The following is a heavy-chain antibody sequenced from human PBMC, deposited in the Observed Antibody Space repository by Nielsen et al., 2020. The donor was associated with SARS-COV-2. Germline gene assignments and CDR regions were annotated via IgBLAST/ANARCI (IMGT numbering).Heavy chain of an antibody. D-gene: IGHD4-17*01. J-gene: IGHJ3*02. V-gene: IGHV3-20*01. Sequence: GGSLRLSCAASGFTFDDYGMSWVRQAPGKGLEWVSGINWNGGSTGYADSVKGRFTISRDNAKNSLYLQMNSLRAEDTALYHCARGLDYGDYGDAFDIWGQGTMVTVSS. CDR3: ARGLDYGDYGDAFDI. CDR1: GFTFDDYG. CDR2: INWNGGST.